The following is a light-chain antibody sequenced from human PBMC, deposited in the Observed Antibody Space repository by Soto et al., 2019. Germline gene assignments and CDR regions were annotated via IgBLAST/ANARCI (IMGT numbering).Light chain of an antibody. CDR2: SRD. CDR3: ATWDASLNVPV. Sequence: QSVVTQPPSVSGTPGQRVTISCSGSSSNIGTYTVNWYQQLPGTAPKLIIYSRDQRPSGVPDRFSASKSGTSASLAISGLQSEDEADYYCATWDASLNVPVFGGRTKLTVL. CDR1: SSNIGTYT. J-gene: IGLJ3*02. V-gene: IGLV1-44*01.